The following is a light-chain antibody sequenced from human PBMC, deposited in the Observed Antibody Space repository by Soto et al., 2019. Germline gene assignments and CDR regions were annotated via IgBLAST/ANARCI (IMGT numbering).Light chain of an antibody. Sequence: EIVLTQSPGTLSLSPWETVTLSCRASQSISSNYVAWFQHKPGQAPRLLIYGASSRAPGIPERFSGSGSGTDFSLTINRLEPEDSAVFYCQQYGYPQLTFGGGTKVEIK. V-gene: IGKV3-20*01. CDR1: QSISSNY. CDR2: GAS. CDR3: QQYGYPQLT. J-gene: IGKJ4*01.